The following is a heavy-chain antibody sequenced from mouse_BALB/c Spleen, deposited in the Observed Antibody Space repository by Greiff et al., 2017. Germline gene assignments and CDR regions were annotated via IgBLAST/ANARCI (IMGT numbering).Heavy chain of an antibody. CDR1: GFSLTGYG. CDR3: AREGSYYAMDY. CDR2: IWGDGST. J-gene: IGHJ4*01. Sequence: VQLQQSGPGLVAPSQSLSITCTVSGFSLTGYGVNWVRQPPGKGLEWLGMIWGDGSTDYNSALKSRLRISKDNSKSQVFLKMNSLQTDDTARYYCAREGSYYAMDYWGQGTSVTVSS. V-gene: IGHV2-6-7*01.